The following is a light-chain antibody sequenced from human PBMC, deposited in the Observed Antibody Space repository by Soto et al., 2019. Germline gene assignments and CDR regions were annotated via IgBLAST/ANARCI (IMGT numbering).Light chain of an antibody. CDR2: GAS. V-gene: IGKV3-20*01. J-gene: IGKJ2*02. Sequence: ESMLTQSPGPLSLSPGERATLSCRASQSVSTRYLAWYQQKPGQAPRLLIYGASIRATGIPDRFSGSGSGTDFTLTISRLEPEDFAVYYCHQVGSAPPACTFGQGTKLEI. CDR1: QSVSTRY. CDR3: HQVGSAPPACT.